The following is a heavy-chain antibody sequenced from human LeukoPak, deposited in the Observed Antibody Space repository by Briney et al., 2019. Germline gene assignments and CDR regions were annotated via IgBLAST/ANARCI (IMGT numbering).Heavy chain of an antibody. Sequence: LGASVKVSCKASGYTFTGYYIYWVRQAPGQGLEWMGWINPNSGDTKYAQNFQGRVTMTRDTSITTAYVEVSRLRSDDTAIYYCAREHTYGVHNAFDIWGQGTMVTVS. D-gene: IGHD5-18*01. J-gene: IGHJ3*02. CDR2: INPNSGDT. CDR3: AREHTYGVHNAFDI. V-gene: IGHV1-2*03. CDR1: GYTFTGYY.